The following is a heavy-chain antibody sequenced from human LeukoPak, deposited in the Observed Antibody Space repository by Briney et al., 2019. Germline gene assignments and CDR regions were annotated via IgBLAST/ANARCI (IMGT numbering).Heavy chain of an antibody. CDR2: ISGSGGTT. CDR3: AKENRWK. Sequence: GGSLRLSCAASGFIFSTYAMNWVRQAPGKGLEWVSGISGSGGTTYYADSVKGRFTISRDNSKNTLSLHMNSLRAEDTAVYYCAKENRWKWGQGTLVTVSS. V-gene: IGHV3-23*01. CDR1: GFIFSTYA. J-gene: IGHJ4*02. D-gene: IGHD1-1*01.